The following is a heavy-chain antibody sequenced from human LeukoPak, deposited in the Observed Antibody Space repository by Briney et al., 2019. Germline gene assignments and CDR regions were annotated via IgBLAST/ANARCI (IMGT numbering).Heavy chain of an antibody. J-gene: IGHJ3*02. CDR1: GFTVSSNY. CDR3: ALGCSSTSCYVSRGDAFDI. V-gene: IGHV3-53*01. Sequence: PGGSLRLSRAASGFTVSSNYMSWVRQAPGKGLEWVSVIYSGGSTYYADSVKGRFTISRDNSKNTLYLQMNSLRAEDTAVYYCALGCSSTSCYVSRGDAFDIWGQGTMVTVSS. CDR2: IYSGGST. D-gene: IGHD2-2*01.